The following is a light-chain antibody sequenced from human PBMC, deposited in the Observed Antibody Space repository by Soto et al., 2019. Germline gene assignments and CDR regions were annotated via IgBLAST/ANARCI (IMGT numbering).Light chain of an antibody. J-gene: IGKJ2*01. Sequence: EIVLTQSPGTLSLSPGERATLSCRASQSLSNSYLAWYQQKPGQAPRLLIYGASSRATGIPDRFSGSGSGTDFTLTISRLEPEDFAVYYCQQYGTSHTFGQGNKLESK. V-gene: IGKV3-20*01. CDR3: QQYGTSHT. CDR2: GAS. CDR1: QSLSNSY.